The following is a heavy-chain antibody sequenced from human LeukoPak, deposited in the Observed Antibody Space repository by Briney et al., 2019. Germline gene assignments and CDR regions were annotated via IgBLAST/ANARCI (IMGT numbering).Heavy chain of an antibody. J-gene: IGHJ5*02. CDR2: IYSDGST. CDR3: NTDPHNVILPAA. CDR1: GFTVSSNY. D-gene: IGHD2/OR15-2a*01. Sequence: GGSLRLSCAASGFTVSSNYMSWVRQAPGKGLEWVSVIYSDGSTYYADSVKGRFTISRDNSKNTLYLQMNSLRAEDTAVYYCNTDPHNVILPAAWGQGTLVTVSS. V-gene: IGHV3-53*01.